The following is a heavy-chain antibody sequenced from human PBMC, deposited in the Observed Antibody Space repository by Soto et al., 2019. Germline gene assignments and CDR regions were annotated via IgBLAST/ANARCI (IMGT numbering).Heavy chain of an antibody. J-gene: IGHJ4*02. V-gene: IGHV3-23*01. CDR1: GFTFSSYA. Sequence: GGSLRLSCAASGFTFSSYAMSWVRQAPGKGLEWVSAISGSGGSTYYADSVKGRFTISRDNSKNTLYLQMNSLRAEDTAVYYCAITRGAENGVWFGELGEYYFDYWGQGTLVTVSS. CDR3: AITRGAENGVWFGELGEYYFDY. D-gene: IGHD3-10*01. CDR2: ISGSGGST.